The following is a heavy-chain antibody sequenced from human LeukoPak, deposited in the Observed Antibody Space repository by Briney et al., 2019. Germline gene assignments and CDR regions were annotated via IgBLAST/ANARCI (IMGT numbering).Heavy chain of an antibody. Sequence: SETLSLTCTVSGGSISSYYWSWIRRPPGKGLEWIGYIYYSGSTNYNPSLKSRVTISVDTSKNQFSLKLSSVTAADTAVYYCARENWNPSVFDYWGQGTLVTVSS. CDR1: GGSISSYY. J-gene: IGHJ4*02. V-gene: IGHV4-59*01. CDR3: ARENWNPSVFDY. D-gene: IGHD1-1*01. CDR2: IYYSGST.